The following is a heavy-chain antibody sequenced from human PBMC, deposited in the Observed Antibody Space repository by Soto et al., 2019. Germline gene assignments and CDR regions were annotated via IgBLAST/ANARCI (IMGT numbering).Heavy chain of an antibody. V-gene: IGHV1-18*04. CDR3: ASGRDNYSDSSGYPQHYGMDV. Sequence: QVQLVQSGAEVKKPGASVKVSCKASGYTFTSYGISWVRQAPGQGLEWTGWISAYNGNTNYAQKLQGRVTMTTDTTTSTAYIERRSLRCDDTAVYYCASGRDNYSDSSGYPQHYGMDVWGQGTTVTVSS. J-gene: IGHJ6*02. CDR2: ISAYNGNT. D-gene: IGHD3-22*01. CDR1: GYTFTSYG.